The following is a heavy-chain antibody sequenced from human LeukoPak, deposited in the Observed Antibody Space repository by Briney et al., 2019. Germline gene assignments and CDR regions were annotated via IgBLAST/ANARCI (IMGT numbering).Heavy chain of an antibody. CDR3: ARTYYYDSSGPNWFDR. CDR2: INPSGGST. J-gene: IGHJ5*02. V-gene: IGHV1-46*01. CDR1: GYTFTSYY. Sequence: ASVKVSCKASGYTFTSYYMHWVRQAPGQGLEWMGIINPSGGSTNYAQKFQGRVTMTRDTSTSTVYMELSSLRSEGTAVYYCARTYYYDSSGPNWFDRWGQGTLVTVSS. D-gene: IGHD3-22*01.